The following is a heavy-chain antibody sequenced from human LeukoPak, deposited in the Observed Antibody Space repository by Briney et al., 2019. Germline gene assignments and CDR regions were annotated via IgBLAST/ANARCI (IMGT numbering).Heavy chain of an antibody. CDR3: ARTSSYWFAP. J-gene: IGHJ5*02. V-gene: IGHV1-18*01. CDR2: ISAYNGNT. CDR1: GYTFTSYG. Sequence: ASGKVSGKASGYTFTSYGISGVGQAPGQGGEGMGWISAYNGNTNYAQKLQGRGTMTTDTSTSTAYMELRSLRSDDTAVYYCARTSSYWFAPWGQGTLVTVSS. D-gene: IGHD1-26*01.